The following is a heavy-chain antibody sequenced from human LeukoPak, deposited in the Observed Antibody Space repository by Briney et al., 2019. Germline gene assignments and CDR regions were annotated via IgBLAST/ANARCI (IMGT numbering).Heavy chain of an antibody. CDR1: VSTFTNYG. CDR3: ARSGVGYFYDNTGYYPLDY. CDR2: GSAYTGNT. Sequence: GASVKVSCKATVSTFTNYGISWVRQAPCQGLGWMGWGSAYTGNTNYAQNFQGRVTMTTDTSTSTAFMELRSLRSDDTAVYYCARSGVGYFYDNTGYYPLDYWGQGTLVTVSS. D-gene: IGHD3-22*01. J-gene: IGHJ4*02. V-gene: IGHV1-18*01.